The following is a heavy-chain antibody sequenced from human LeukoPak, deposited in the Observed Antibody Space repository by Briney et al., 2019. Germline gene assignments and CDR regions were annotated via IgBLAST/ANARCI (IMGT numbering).Heavy chain of an antibody. CDR1: GFTFSSYA. CDR3: AKDRPNYYGRNGHYYKLNGDC. J-gene: IGHJ4*02. Sequence: GGSLRLSCAASGFTFSSYAMSWVRQAPGKGLEWVSSITSSGAATYYADSVKGRFTISRDNSDNTLYLQMNSLRAEDTAVYCCAKDRPNYYGRNGHYYKLNGDCWGQGTLVTVSS. D-gene: IGHD3-22*01. V-gene: IGHV3-23*01. CDR2: ITSSGAAT.